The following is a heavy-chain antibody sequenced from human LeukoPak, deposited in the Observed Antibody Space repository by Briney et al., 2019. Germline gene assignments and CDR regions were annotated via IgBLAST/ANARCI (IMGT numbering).Heavy chain of an antibody. V-gene: IGHV1-69*13. CDR1: GGTFSSYA. D-gene: IGHD3-10*01. CDR2: IIPIFGTA. J-gene: IGHJ4*02. CDR3: ASHGGYYGSGSYYELDY. Sequence: ASVKVSCKASGGTFSSYAISWVRQAPGQGLEWMGGIIPIFGTANYAQKFQGRVTITADESTSTAYMELSSLRSEDTAVYYCASHGGYYGSGSYYELDYWGQGTLVTVSS.